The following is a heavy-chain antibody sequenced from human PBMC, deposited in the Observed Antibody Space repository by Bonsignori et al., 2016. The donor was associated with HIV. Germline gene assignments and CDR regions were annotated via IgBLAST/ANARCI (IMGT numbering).Heavy chain of an antibody. D-gene: IGHD3-3*01. Sequence: GESLKISCAASGVTFSNYGMHWVRQAPGKGLEWVAFIRYDGSNQHYADSVKGRFTISRDNSKNILYLQMSSLRPEDTAMYYCYGVFGVVIIRGAFDLWGLGTMVTVSS. CDR3: YGVFGVVIIRGAFDL. CDR1: GVTFSNYG. J-gene: IGHJ3*01. CDR2: IRYDGSNQ. V-gene: IGHV3-30*02.